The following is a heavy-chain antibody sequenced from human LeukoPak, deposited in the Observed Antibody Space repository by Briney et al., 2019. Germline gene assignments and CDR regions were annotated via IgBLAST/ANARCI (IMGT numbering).Heavy chain of an antibody. V-gene: IGHV4-38-2*02. J-gene: IGHJ6*03. CDR2: IYHSGST. CDR3: ARGTYCPNGVCYLAYYYMDV. Sequence: SETLSLTCTVSGYSISSGYYWGWIRQPPGKGLEWIGSIYHSGSTYYNPSLKSRVTISVDTSKNQFSLKLSSVTAADTAVYYCARGTYCPNGVCYLAYYYMDVWGKGTTVTVSS. CDR1: GYSISSGYY. D-gene: IGHD2-8*01.